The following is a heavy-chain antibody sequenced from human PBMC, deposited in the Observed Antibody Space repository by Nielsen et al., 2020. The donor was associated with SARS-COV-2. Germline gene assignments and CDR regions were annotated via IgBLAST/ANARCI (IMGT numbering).Heavy chain of an antibody. CDR2: IWYDGSNK. V-gene: IGHV3-33*01. D-gene: IGHD2-2*01. Sequence: GESLKISCAASGFTFSSYGMHWVRQAPGKGLEWVAVIWYDGSNKYYADSVKGRFTTSRDNSKNTLYLQMNSLRAEDTAVYYCARDFGYCSSTSCERDMDVWGKGTTVTVSS. J-gene: IGHJ6*03. CDR1: GFTFSSYG. CDR3: ARDFGYCSSTSCERDMDV.